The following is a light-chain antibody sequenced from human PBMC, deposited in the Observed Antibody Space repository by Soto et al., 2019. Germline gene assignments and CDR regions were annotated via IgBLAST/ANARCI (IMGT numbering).Light chain of an antibody. CDR3: QYYGRSPYT. CDR1: QSISSSY. V-gene: IGKV3-20*01. Sequence: VLTQSPGTLSLSPGERATISCRASQSISSSYLAWYQHKPGQAPRLLIYGASSRATGIPHRLSGSGSGTDFTLTISRLEPEDCGVFYCQYYGRSPYTFGQGTKLEIK. CDR2: GAS. J-gene: IGKJ2*01.